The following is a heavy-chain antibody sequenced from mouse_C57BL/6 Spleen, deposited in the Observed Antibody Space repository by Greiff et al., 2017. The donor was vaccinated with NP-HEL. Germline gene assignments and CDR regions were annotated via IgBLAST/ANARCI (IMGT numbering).Heavy chain of an antibody. CDR1: GYTFTSYW. J-gene: IGHJ2*01. D-gene: IGHD2-2*01. Sequence: VQLQQPGAELVKPGASVKLSCKASGYTFTSYWMHWVKQRPGRGLEWIGRIDPKSGGTKYNEKFKSKATLTVDKPASTAYMQLSSLTSEDSAVYYCARVVTRDFDYWGQGTTLTVSS. CDR3: ARVVTRDFDY. V-gene: IGHV1-72*01. CDR2: IDPKSGGT.